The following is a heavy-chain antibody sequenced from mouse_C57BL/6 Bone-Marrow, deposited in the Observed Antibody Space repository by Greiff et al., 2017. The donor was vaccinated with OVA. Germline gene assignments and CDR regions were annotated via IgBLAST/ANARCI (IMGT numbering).Heavy chain of an antibody. CDR1: GYTFTDYE. V-gene: IGHV1-15*01. Sequence: QVQLQQSGAELVRPGASVTLSCKASGYTFTDYEMHWVKQTPVHGLEWIGAIDPETGGTAYNQTFKGKAILTADKSSSTAYMELRSLTSEDSAVYYCTGYYDGGDYWGQGTTLTVSS. J-gene: IGHJ2*01. CDR2: IDPETGGT. D-gene: IGHD1-1*01. CDR3: TGYYDGGDY.